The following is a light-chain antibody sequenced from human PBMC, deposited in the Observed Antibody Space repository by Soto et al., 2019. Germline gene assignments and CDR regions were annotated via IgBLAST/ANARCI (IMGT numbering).Light chain of an antibody. CDR3: SSYAGGNNRNV. J-gene: IGLJ1*01. CDR2: GVS. CDR1: SSDVGGYNL. Sequence: QSALTQPPSASGSPGQSVTISCTGTSSDVGGYNLVSWYQQHPGKAPKLMIFGVSKRPSGVPDRFSGPKSGNTASLTVSGLQAEDEADYYCSSYAGGNNRNVFGTGTKVTVL. V-gene: IGLV2-8*01.